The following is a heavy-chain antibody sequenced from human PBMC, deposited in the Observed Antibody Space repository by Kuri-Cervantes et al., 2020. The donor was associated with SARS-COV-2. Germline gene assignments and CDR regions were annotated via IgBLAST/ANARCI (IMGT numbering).Heavy chain of an antibody. J-gene: IGHJ6*03. CDR1: GGTFSSYA. V-gene: IGHV1-69*04. CDR2: IIPILGIA. Sequence: SVKVSCKASGGTFSSYAISWARQAPGQGLEWMGRIIPILGIANYAQKFQGRVTITADKSTSTAYMELRSLRSDDTAVYYCARVVVPAANRDYYYMDVWGKGTTVTVSS. CDR3: ARVVVPAANRDYYYMDV. D-gene: IGHD2-2*01.